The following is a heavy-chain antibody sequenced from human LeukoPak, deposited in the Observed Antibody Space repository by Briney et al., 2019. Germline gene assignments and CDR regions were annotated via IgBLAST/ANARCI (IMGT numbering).Heavy chain of an antibody. CDR2: ISSIRNYI. V-gene: IGHV3-21*01. Sequence: PGGSLRLSCEASEFTFSSYSINWVRQAPGKGLEWVSSISSIRNYIYYADSVRGRFTISRDNARNSLYLQMNSLRAEDTAVYYCARPRGGYNYALGPFDYWGQGTLVTVSS. CDR3: ARPRGGYNYALGPFDY. CDR1: EFTFSSYS. J-gene: IGHJ4*02. D-gene: IGHD5-18*01.